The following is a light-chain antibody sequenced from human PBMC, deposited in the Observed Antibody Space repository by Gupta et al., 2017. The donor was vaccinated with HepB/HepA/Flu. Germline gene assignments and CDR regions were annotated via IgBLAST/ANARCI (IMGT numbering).Light chain of an antibody. V-gene: IGKV2-30*01. CDR3: MQGTHWPVT. CDR2: LVS. Sequence: DVAMTQSPFSLPVTLGQPASISCRSSQSVLYSDGNTYLPWFQQRPGQSPRRLIYLVSNRDSGVPDRFSGSGSGTDFTLKISRVEAEDVGIYFCMQGTHWPVTFGQGTKVEIK. CDR1: QSVLYSDGNTY. J-gene: IGKJ1*01.